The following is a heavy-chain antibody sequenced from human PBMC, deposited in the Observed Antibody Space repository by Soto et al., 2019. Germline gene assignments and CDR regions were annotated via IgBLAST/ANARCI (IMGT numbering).Heavy chain of an antibody. Sequence: QVHLVQSGAEVKKPGSSVKVSCKASGGSFSNYIFAWVRQAPGQGLEWMGGTIPMFATAQYAQKLQGRVTITADESTGTLYMDLTRRTSDQPAVYYCGRGLFGQQWLVGFDTWGQGTLVTVSS. J-gene: IGHJ4*02. V-gene: IGHV1-69*01. CDR3: GRGLFGQQWLVGFDT. CDR1: GGSFSNYI. D-gene: IGHD6-19*01. CDR2: TIPMFATA.